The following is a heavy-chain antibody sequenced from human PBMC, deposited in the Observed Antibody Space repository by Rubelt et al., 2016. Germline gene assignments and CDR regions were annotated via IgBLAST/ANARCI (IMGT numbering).Heavy chain of an antibody. Sequence: AKKPGASVKVSCKASGYTFTGYYMHWVRQAPGQGLEWMGWINPNSGGTNYAQKFQGRVTMTRETSISTAYMELSRLRSDDTAVYYCARVGGSSSSVFVDYWGQGTLVTVSS. V-gene: IGHV1-2*02. CDR3: ARVGGSSSSVFVDY. J-gene: IGHJ4*02. CDR1: GYTFTGYY. CDR2: INPNSGGT. D-gene: IGHD6-6*01.